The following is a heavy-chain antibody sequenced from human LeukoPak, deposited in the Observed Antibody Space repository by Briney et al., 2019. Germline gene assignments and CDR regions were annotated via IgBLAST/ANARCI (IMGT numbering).Heavy chain of an antibody. V-gene: IGHV3-30*04. CDR2: ISYDGSNK. D-gene: IGHD1-7*01. CDR1: GFTFSSYT. CDR3: ARWYNWNYFGLGPRFDP. J-gene: IGHJ5*02. Sequence: PGGSLRLSCAASGFTFSSYTLHWVRQAPGKGLEWMAVISYDGSNKYYGDSVKGRFTISRDNSKNTLYLQMNSLRAEDTAVYYCARWYNWNYFGLGPRFDPWGQGTLVTVSS.